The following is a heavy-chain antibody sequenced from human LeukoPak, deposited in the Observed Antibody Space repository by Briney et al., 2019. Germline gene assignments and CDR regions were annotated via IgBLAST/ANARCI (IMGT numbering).Heavy chain of an antibody. V-gene: IGHV4-59*01. CDR2: IYYTGST. J-gene: IGHJ5*02. Sequence: SETLSLTCTVPGGSITSNYWSWIRQPPGKGLEYIGYIYYTGSTNFNPSLKSRVTISVDTSKNQFSLKMRFLTAADTAVYYCARGADYDTHSSYFDPWGQGTLVTVSS. CDR1: GGSITSNY. CDR3: ARGADYDTHSSYFDP. D-gene: IGHD3-22*01.